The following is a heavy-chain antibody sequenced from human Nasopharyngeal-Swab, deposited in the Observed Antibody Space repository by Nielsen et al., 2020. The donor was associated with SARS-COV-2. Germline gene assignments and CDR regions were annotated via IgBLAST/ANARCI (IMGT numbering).Heavy chain of an antibody. J-gene: IGHJ4*02. CDR1: GFTFSDYY. V-gene: IGHV3-11*05. CDR3: ARGGYYYDSSAWDY. D-gene: IGHD3-22*01. Sequence: GGSLRLSCAASGFTFSDYYMSWIRQAPGKGLEWVSYISSSSSYTNYADSVKGRFTISRDNAKNSLYLQMNSLRAEDTAVYYCARGGYYYDSSAWDYWGQGTLVTVSS. CDR2: ISSSSSYT.